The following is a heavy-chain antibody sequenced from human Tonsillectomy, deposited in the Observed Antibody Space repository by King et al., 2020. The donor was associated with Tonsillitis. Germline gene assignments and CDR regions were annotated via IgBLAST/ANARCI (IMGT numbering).Heavy chain of an antibody. CDR3: ARIPRSTYYDSSGSFDY. CDR1: GFSLSTSGMC. CDR2: IDWDYDK. Sequence: TLKESGPALVKPTQTLTLTCTFSGFSLSTSGMCVSWIRQPPGKALEWLALIDWDYDKYYSTSLKTRLTISKDTSKNQVVLPMTNMDPVDTATYYCARIPRSTYYDSSGSFDYWGQGTLVTVSS. J-gene: IGHJ4*02. V-gene: IGHV2-70*01. D-gene: IGHD3-22*01.